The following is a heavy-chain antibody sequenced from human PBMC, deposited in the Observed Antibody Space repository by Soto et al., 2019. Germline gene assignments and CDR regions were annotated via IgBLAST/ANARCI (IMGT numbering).Heavy chain of an antibody. CDR1: EVTFSTYA. V-gene: IGHV1-69*06. Sequence: QEQLVQSGAEVKRPGSSVKVSCKTSEVTFSTYAIGWVRQAPGQGLEWMGGIIPIFDTTNYAQKFHGRVTITADKCSYTAYMELSSRRFGDTAVYYCARSPRRSVDFYSAVHAWGQGTTVTVSS. D-gene: IGHD2-15*01. CDR2: IIPIFDTT. J-gene: IGHJ6*02. CDR3: ARSPRRSVDFYSAVHA.